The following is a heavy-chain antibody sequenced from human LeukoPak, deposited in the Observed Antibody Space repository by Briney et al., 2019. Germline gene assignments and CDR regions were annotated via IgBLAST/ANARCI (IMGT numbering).Heavy chain of an antibody. J-gene: IGHJ3*02. V-gene: IGHV1-69*05. CDR1: GGTFSSYA. D-gene: IGHD2-15*01. CDR2: IIPIFGTA. CDR3: ARARGLGYGNAFDI. Sequence: ASVKVSCKASGGTFSSYAISWVRQAPGQGLEWMGGIIPIFGTANYAQKFQGRVTITTDESTSTAYMELSSLRSEDTAAYYCARARGLGYGNAFDIWGQGTMVTVSS.